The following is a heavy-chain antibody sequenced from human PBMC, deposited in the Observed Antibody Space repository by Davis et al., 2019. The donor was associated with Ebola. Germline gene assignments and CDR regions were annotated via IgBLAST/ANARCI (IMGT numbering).Heavy chain of an antibody. CDR1: GFSLSTPGVG. J-gene: IGHJ3*02. V-gene: IGHV2-5*01. D-gene: IGHD3-3*01. CDR3: AQYFEFWSGSYAEAFDI. Sequence: SGPTLVKPSQTLTLTCTFSGFSLSTPGVGVGWIRQPSRKALEWLALIHCNDGTRYSPSLETRLTITKDISKKQVVLTMANMEPVDTATYYCAQYFEFWSGSYAEAFDIWGQGTMVTVSS. CDR2: IHCNDGT.